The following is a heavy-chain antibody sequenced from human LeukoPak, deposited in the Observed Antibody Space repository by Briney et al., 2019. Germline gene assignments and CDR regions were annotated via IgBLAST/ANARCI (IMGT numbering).Heavy chain of an antibody. CDR3: ARNLLFYYDSSGYYEEDYFDY. V-gene: IGHV4-34*01. D-gene: IGHD3-22*01. Sequence: KPSETLSLTCAVYGGSFSGYYWSWIRQPPGKGLEWIGEINHSGSTNYNPSLKSRVTISVDTSKNQFSLKLSSVTAADTAVYYCARNLLFYYDSSGYYEEDYFDYWGKGTLVTVSS. CDR2: INHSGST. CDR1: GGSFSGYY. J-gene: IGHJ4*02.